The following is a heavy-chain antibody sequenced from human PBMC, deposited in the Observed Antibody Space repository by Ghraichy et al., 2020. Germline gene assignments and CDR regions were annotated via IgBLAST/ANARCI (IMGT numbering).Heavy chain of an antibody. CDR2: INHSGST. J-gene: IGHJ5*02. D-gene: IGHD2-2*01. V-gene: IGHV4-34*01. Sequence: SETLSLTCAVYGGSFSGYYWSWIRQPPGKGLEWIGEINHSGSTNYNPSLKSRVTISVDTSKNQFSLKLSSVTAADTAVYYCASSGEGYQLLWNLGYNWFDPWGQGTLVTVSS. CDR3: ASSGEGYQLLWNLGYNWFDP. CDR1: GGSFSGYY.